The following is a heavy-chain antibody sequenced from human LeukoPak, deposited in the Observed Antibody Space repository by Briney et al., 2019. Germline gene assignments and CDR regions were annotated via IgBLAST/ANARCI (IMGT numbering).Heavy chain of an antibody. CDR3: ARYSGSYHRFDY. Sequence: SETLSLTCAVYGGSFSGYYWSWIRQPPGKGLEWIGTIYYSGSTYYNPSLKSRVTISVDTSKNQFSLKLSSVTAADTAVYYCARYSGSYHRFDYWGQGTLVTVSS. J-gene: IGHJ4*02. CDR2: IYYSGST. CDR1: GGSFSGYY. D-gene: IGHD1-26*01. V-gene: IGHV4-34*01.